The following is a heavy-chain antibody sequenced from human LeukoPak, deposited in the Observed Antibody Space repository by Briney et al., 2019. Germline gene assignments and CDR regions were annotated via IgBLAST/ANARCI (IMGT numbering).Heavy chain of an antibody. CDR2: IYYSGST. Sequence: SETLSLTCTVSGGSISSSSYYWGWIRQPPGKGLEWIGSIYYSGSTYYNPSLKSRVTISVDTSKNQFSLKLSSVTAADTAVYYCAREHMADNWFDPWGQGTLVTVSS. V-gene: IGHV4-39*02. CDR3: AREHMADNWFDP. J-gene: IGHJ5*02. D-gene: IGHD2-21*01. CDR1: GGSISSSSYY.